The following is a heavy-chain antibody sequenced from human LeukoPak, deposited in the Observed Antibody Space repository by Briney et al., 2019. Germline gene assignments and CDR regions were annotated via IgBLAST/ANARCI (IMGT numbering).Heavy chain of an antibody. J-gene: IGHJ4*02. V-gene: IGHV3-9*01. Sequence: PGRSLRLSCAASGFTFDDYAMHWVRQAPGKGLEWVSGISWNSGSIGYADSVKGRFTISRDNAKNSLYLQMNSLRAEDTAVYYCARDSDFWSGYSYWGQGTLVTVSS. D-gene: IGHD3-3*01. CDR3: ARDSDFWSGYSY. CDR1: GFTFDDYA. CDR2: ISWNSGSI.